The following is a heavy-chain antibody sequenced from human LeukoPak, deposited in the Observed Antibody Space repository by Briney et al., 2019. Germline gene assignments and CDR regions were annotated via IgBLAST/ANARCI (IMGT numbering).Heavy chain of an antibody. V-gene: IGHV3-21*01. J-gene: IGHJ6*04. CDR2: ISSSSSYI. D-gene: IGHD2-15*01. CDR3: ARGCSGGSCPTGPMDV. CDR1: GFTFSSYS. Sequence: GGSLRLSCAASGFTFSSYSMNWVRQAPGKGLEWVSSISSSSSYISYADSVKSRSTMYRDNAKTSLYLQMNSLRAEDTAVYYCARGCSGGSCPTGPMDVWGKGTTVTVSS.